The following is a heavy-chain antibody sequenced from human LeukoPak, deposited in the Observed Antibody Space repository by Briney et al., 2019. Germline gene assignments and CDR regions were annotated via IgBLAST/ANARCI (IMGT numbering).Heavy chain of an antibody. D-gene: IGHD3-22*01. V-gene: IGHV1-2*02. CDR3: AKDRDLLVVITTPNFDY. Sequence: GASVKVSCKTSGYTFTGYYMHWVRQAPGQGLEWMGWINPNSGGTNYAQKFQGRVTMTRDTSISTAYMELSRLRSDDTAVYYCAKDRDLLVVITTPNFDYWGQGTLVTVSS. J-gene: IGHJ4*02. CDR2: INPNSGGT. CDR1: GYTFTGYY.